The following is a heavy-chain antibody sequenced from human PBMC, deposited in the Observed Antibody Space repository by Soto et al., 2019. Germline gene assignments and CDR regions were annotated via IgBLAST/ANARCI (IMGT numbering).Heavy chain of an antibody. V-gene: IGHV3-48*02. J-gene: IGHJ6*02. Sequence: GGSLRLSCAASGFTFSSYSMNWVRQAPGKGLEWVSYISSSSSTIYYADSVKGRFTISRDNAKNSLYLLMNSLRDEDKAVYYCARDVSRSSWPYYYYGLDVWGQGTTVTVSS. D-gene: IGHD6-13*01. CDR3: ARDVSRSSWPYYYYGLDV. CDR1: GFTFSSYS. CDR2: ISSSSSTI.